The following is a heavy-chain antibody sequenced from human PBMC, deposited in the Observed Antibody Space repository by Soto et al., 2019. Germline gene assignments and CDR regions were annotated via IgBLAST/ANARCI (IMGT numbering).Heavy chain of an antibody. Sequence: SVKVSCKASGGTFSSYAISWVRQAPGQGLEWMGGIIPIFGTANYAQKFQGRVTITADESTSTAYMELSSLRSEDTAVYYCARGRKSANYDSSGYYYYGMDVWGQGTTVTVSS. J-gene: IGHJ6*02. CDR3: ARGRKSANYDSSGYYYYGMDV. D-gene: IGHD3-22*01. V-gene: IGHV1-69*13. CDR1: GGTFSSYA. CDR2: IIPIFGTA.